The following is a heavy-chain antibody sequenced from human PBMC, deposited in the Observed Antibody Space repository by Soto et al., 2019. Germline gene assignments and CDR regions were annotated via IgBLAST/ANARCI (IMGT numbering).Heavy chain of an antibody. CDR3: ARRSIAARPPYYYYGRDV. J-gene: IGHJ6*02. V-gene: IGHV1-18*04. Sequence: VASVKVSCKASGYTFTSYGISWVRQAPGQGLEWMGWISAYNGNTNYAQKLQGRVTMTTDTSTSTAYMELRSLRSDDTAVYYCARRSIAARPPYYYYGRDVWGQGTTGTVS. D-gene: IGHD6-6*01. CDR1: GYTFTSYG. CDR2: ISAYNGNT.